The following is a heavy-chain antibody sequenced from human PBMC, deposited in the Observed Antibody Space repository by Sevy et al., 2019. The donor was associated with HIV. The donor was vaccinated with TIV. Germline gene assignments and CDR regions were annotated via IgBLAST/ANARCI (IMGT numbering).Heavy chain of an antibody. CDR2: IYYNGHT. Sequence: SESLSLTCSISGGTIVSSGHYWGWIRQTPGKGLEWIGSIYYNGHTFYTPSLKSRLTISIDTSKNQFSLTLSSVTVADTAVYFCAREAASYDYDYGMDVWGQGTTVTVSS. D-gene: IGHD5-18*01. CDR3: AREAASYDYDYGMDV. V-gene: IGHV4-39*02. J-gene: IGHJ6*02. CDR1: GGTIVSSGHY.